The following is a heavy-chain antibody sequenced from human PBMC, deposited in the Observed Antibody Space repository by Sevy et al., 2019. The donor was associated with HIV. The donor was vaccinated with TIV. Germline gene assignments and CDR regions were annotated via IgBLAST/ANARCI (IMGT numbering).Heavy chain of an antibody. CDR1: GFTFSSYG. J-gene: IGHJ4*02. V-gene: IGHV3-30*18. CDR2: ISYDGSNK. Sequence: GGSLRLSCAASGFTFSSYGMHWVRQAPGKGLEWVAVISYDGSNKYYADSVKGRFTISRDNSQNTLYLQMKSLRAEDTAGYYDAKDIVAPSPATVTHGGVDYWGQGTLVTVSS. CDR3: AKDIVAPSPATVTHGGVDY. D-gene: IGHD4-17*01.